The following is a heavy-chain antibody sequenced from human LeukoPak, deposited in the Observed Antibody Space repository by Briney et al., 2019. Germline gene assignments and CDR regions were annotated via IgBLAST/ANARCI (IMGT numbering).Heavy chain of an antibody. V-gene: IGHV1-18*01. D-gene: IGHD2-15*01. CDR2: ISAYNGNT. CDR1: GYTFTSYG. CDR3: ARDHPPGYCSCGSCYSWFDP. Sequence: ASVKVSCKASGYTFTSYGISWVRQAPGQGLEWMGWISAYNGNTNYAQKLQGRVTMTTDTSTSTAYMELRRLRSDDTAVYYCARDHPPGYCSCGSCYSWFDPWGQGTLVTVSS. J-gene: IGHJ5*02.